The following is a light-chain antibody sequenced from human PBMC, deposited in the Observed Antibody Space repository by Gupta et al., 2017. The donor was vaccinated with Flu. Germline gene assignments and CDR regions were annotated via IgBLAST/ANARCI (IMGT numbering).Light chain of an antibody. Sequence: EIVLTPSPATLSLSPGERATLPCRASQSVSSYLAWYQQKPGQAPRLLIYDASNRATGIPARFSGSGSGTDFTLTINSLEPEDFAVYYCQQRSNWPRSFGQGTKVEIK. CDR2: DAS. CDR3: QQRSNWPRS. CDR1: QSVSSY. V-gene: IGKV3-11*01. J-gene: IGKJ1*01.